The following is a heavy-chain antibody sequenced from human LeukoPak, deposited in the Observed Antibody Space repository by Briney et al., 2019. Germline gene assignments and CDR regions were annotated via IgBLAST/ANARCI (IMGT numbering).Heavy chain of an antibody. J-gene: IGHJ4*02. V-gene: IGHV3-33*01. CDR2: IWYDGSNK. D-gene: IGHD2-21*02. Sequence: GGSLRLSCAASGFTFNNYGMHWVRQAPGKGLEWVGVIWYDGSNKYYGDSVKGRFTISRDNSKNTLYLQMNSLRAEDTAVYYCARDVKGGDFYYFDYWGQGTLVTVSS. CDR3: ARDVKGGDFYYFDY. CDR1: GFTFNNYG.